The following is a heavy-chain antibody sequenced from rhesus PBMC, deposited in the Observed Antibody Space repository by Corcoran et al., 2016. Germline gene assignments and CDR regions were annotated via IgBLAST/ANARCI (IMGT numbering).Heavy chain of an antibody. CDR3: TRENRDTTYGDFDS. Sequence: QVQLVQSGADIKQPGASVRLSCTPSGYNFAAYYIHWVRQSPGQGLEWIGVSSPNNENKVTDQKLQGRVTKSTDTSTATAYMERSSLRFEDTAVYYCTRENRDTTYGDFDSWGQGVLVTVYS. V-gene: IGHV1-180*01. J-gene: IGHJ4*01. CDR2: SSPNNENK. D-gene: IGHD2-2*01. CDR1: GYNFAAYY.